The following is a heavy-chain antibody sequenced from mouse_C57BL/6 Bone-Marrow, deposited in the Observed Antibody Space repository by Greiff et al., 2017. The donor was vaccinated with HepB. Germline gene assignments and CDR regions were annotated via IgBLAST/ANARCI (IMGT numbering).Heavy chain of an antibody. D-gene: IGHD3-2*02. J-gene: IGHJ4*01. V-gene: IGHV14-4*01. CDR3: TLQLRLPYYYAMDY. CDR2: IDPENGDT. Sequence: VQLKESGAELVRPGASVKLSCTASGFNIKDDYMHWVKQRPEQGLEWIGWIDPENGDTEYASKFQGKATITADTSSNTAYLQLSSLTSEDTAVYYCTLQLRLPYYYAMDYWGQGTSVTVSS. CDR1: GFNIKDDY.